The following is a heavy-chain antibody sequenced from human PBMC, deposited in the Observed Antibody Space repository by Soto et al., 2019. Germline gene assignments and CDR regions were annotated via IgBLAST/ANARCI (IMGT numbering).Heavy chain of an antibody. CDR2: INTNSGNI. V-gene: IGHV1-8*01. CDR1: GDTFSTYD. D-gene: IGHD3-10*01. Sequence: ASVKVPCKASGDTFSTYDSNWVRQATGHGLEWMGWINTNSGNIGYAQRFQGRVTMTRDTAIRTAYMEVSSLRSDDTAVYYCARGRASGSYYLLDYWGQGTLVTVSS. J-gene: IGHJ4*02. CDR3: ARGRASGSYYLLDY.